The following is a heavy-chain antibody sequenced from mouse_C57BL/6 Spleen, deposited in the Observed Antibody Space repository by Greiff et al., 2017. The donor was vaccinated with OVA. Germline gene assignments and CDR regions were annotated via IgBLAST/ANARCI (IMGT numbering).Heavy chain of an antibody. CDR1: GFNIKDYY. CDR2: IDPEDGDP. CDR3: TTGLRRPWFAY. D-gene: IGHD2-4*01. Sequence: VHVKQSGAELVRPGASVKLSCTASGFNIKDYYMHWVKQRPEQGLEWIGRIDPEDGDPEYAPKFQGKATMTADKSSNTAYLQLSSLTSEDTAVYYSTTGLRRPWFAYWGQGTLVTVSA. J-gene: IGHJ3*01. V-gene: IGHV14-1*01.